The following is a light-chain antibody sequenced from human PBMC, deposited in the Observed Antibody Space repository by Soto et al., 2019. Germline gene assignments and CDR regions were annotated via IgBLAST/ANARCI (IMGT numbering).Light chain of an antibody. CDR3: LQDYNYPRT. J-gene: IGKJ2*01. Sequence: AIQMTQFPASLSASVGDRVTITCRASQGIRDELGWYQQKPGKGPNLLIYGASRLERGVPSRFSGSGSGTDFSLTISSLRPEDSATYFCLQDYNYPRTFGQGTKLQIK. CDR1: QGIRDE. CDR2: GAS. V-gene: IGKV1-6*01.